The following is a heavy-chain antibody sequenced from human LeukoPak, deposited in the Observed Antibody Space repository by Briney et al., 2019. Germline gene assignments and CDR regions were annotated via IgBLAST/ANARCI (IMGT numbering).Heavy chain of an antibody. CDR2: IIPIFGTA. V-gene: IGHV1-69*05. D-gene: IGHD1-26*01. Sequence: SVKVSCKASGYTFTSYGISWLRQAPGQGLEWMGWIIPIFGTANYAQKFQGRVTITTDESTSTAYMELSSLRSEDTAVYCCARYRPGATGSNAFDIWGQGTMVTVSS. CDR1: GYTFTSYG. J-gene: IGHJ3*02. CDR3: ARYRPGATGSNAFDI.